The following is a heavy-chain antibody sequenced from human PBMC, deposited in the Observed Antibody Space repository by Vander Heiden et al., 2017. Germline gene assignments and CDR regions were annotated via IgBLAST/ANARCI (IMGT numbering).Heavy chain of an antibody. CDR2: ISYDGSNK. J-gene: IGHJ4*02. CDR1: GFTFSSYG. D-gene: IGHD5-12*01. Sequence: QVQLVESGVGVVQPGRSLRLSCAASGFTFSSYGMNWVRQAPGKGLEWVAVISYDGSNKYYADSVKGRFTISRDNSKNTLYLQMNSLRAEDTAVYYCAKGGDGVGYNLGFDYWGQGTLVTVSS. V-gene: IGHV3-30*18. CDR3: AKGGDGVGYNLGFDY.